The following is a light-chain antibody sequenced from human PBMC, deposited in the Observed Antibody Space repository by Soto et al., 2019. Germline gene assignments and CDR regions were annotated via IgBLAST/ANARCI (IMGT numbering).Light chain of an antibody. Sequence: IVMTQSPATLSFSPGEMVTLSFRASQTVTNDYLAWYQQKDCQAPRLLIYDASTRATGVPDRFSGSGSGPEYTLTITRLEPEDFAVYSCQQYGFSPISFGQGTRLEIK. V-gene: IGKV3-20*01. CDR3: QQYGFSPIS. CDR1: QTVTNDY. CDR2: DAS. J-gene: IGKJ5*01.